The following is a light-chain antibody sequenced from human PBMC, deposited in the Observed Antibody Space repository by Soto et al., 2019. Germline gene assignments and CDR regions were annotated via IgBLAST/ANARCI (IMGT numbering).Light chain of an antibody. CDR1: QGIRND. Sequence: AIQLTQSPPFLSASVGDSLIITCRASQGIRNDLDWYQQKPGKAPKLLIYVASNLQSGVPSRFSGSGSDTEFTLTIDSLQPEDFATYYCLQHYNYPWTFGQGTKVEI. V-gene: IGKV1-6*01. CDR2: VAS. J-gene: IGKJ1*01. CDR3: LQHYNYPWT.